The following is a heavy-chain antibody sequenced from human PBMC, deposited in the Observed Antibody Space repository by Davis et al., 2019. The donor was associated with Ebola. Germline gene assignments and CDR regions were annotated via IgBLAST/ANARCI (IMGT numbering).Heavy chain of an antibody. CDR1: GFTFSSYA. CDR2: ISGSGGTT. CDR3: AKNPLIVVVTYFDY. D-gene: IGHD3-22*01. J-gene: IGHJ4*02. Sequence: PGGSLRLSCAASGFTFSSYAMSWVRQAPGKGLEWVSSISGSGGTTYYADSVKGRFSMSRDNSKNTLYLQMNSLRADDTAVYYCAKNPLIVVVTYFDYWGQGTLVTVSS. V-gene: IGHV3-23*01.